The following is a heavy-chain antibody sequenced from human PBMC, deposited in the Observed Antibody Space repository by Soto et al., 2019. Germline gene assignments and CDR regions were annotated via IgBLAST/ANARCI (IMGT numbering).Heavy chain of an antibody. V-gene: IGHV4-39*01. CDR1: GGSISSRSYY. Sequence: QLQLQESGPGLVKPSETLSLTCTVSGGSISSRSYYWGWIRQPPGKGLEWIGSMYYSGSTYYNPSLKSRVTISVDTSKNQFSLKLSSVTAADTAVYYCARHMYSSGWYGGWQTYWGQGTLVTVSS. J-gene: IGHJ4*02. CDR2: MYYSGST. CDR3: ARHMYSSGWYGGWQTY. D-gene: IGHD6-19*01.